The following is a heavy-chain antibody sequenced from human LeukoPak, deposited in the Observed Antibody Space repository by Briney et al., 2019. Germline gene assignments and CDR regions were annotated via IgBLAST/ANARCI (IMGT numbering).Heavy chain of an antibody. J-gene: IGHJ3*02. D-gene: IGHD2-15*01. CDR1: GDSVSRNRSA. CDR2: TYYRSKWYH. CDR3: ARGDCSGGICNYGSGFDI. V-gene: IGHV6-1*01. Sequence: SQTLSLTYAISGDSVSRNRSAWNWIRQSPSRGLEWLVRTYYRSKWYHDYAVSVKSRLSINPDTSKNQFSLHLNSVTPEDTAVYYCARGDCSGGICNYGSGFDIWGQGTLATVSS.